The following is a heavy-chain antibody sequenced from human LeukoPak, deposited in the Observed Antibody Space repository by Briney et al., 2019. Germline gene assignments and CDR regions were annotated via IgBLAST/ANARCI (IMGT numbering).Heavy chain of an antibody. CDR3: AKDGPSMDV. CDR2: ISYDGSNK. Sequence: GGSLRLSCAVSGFTFSSYGMHWVRQAPGKGLEWVAVISYDGSNKYYADSVKGRFTISRDNSKNTLYLQMNSLRAEDTAVYYCAKDGPSMDVWGQGTTVSVS. J-gene: IGHJ6*02. CDR1: GFTFSSYG. V-gene: IGHV3-30*18.